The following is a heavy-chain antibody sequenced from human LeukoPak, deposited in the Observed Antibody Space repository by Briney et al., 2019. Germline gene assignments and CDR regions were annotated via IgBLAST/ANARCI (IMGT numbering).Heavy chain of an antibody. Sequence: SVKVSCKASGGTFSSYAISWVRQAPGQGLEWMGGIIPIFGTANYAQKFQGRVTITADKSTSTAYMELSSLRSEDTAVYYCATDLRYSGSYPRAYWGQGTLVTVSS. D-gene: IGHD1-26*01. CDR3: ATDLRYSGSYPRAY. CDR2: IIPIFGTA. CDR1: GGTFSSYA. V-gene: IGHV1-69*06. J-gene: IGHJ4*02.